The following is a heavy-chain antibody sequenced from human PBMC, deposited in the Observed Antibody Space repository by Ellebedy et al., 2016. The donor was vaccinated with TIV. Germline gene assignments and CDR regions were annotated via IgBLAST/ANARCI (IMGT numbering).Heavy chain of an antibody. CDR3: AKDKVFGDSKWEIDV. J-gene: IGHJ6*02. CDR1: GFTFNSYA. D-gene: IGHD4-17*01. CDR2: ISHTGSRT. V-gene: IGHV3-23*01. Sequence: PGGSLRLSCAASGFTFNSYAMSWVRQAPGKGLEWVSTISHTGSRTYYANSVEGRFIISRDNSKRTLYLQMNSLRAEDTAVYYCAKDKVFGDSKWEIDVWGQGTTVTVSS.